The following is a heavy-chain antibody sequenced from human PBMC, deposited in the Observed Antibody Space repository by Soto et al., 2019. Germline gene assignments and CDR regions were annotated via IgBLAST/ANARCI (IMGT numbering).Heavy chain of an antibody. CDR3: ASEERYYYDSSGYNDY. Sequence: PGGSLRLSCAASGFTFSSYAMSWVRQAPGKGLEWVANIKQDGSEKYYVDSVKGRFTISRDNAKNSLYLQRNSLRAEDTAVYYCASEERYYYDSSGYNDYWGQGTLVTVSS. D-gene: IGHD3-22*01. J-gene: IGHJ4*02. V-gene: IGHV3-7*03. CDR2: IKQDGSEK. CDR1: GFTFSSYA.